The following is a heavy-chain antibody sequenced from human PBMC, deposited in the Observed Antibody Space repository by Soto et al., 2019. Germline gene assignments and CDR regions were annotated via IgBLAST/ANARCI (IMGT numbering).Heavy chain of an antibody. J-gene: IGHJ4*02. CDR2: ISGSGGST. CDR3: AKDSTSSIAIYYFDY. Sequence: GGSLRLSCAASGFTFSSYAMSWVRQAPGKGLEWVSGISGSGGSTYYADSVKGRFTISRDNSKNTLYLQMNSLRAEDTAVYYCAKDSTSSIAIYYFDYWGQGTLVTVSS. V-gene: IGHV3-23*01. D-gene: IGHD6-6*01. CDR1: GFTFSSYA.